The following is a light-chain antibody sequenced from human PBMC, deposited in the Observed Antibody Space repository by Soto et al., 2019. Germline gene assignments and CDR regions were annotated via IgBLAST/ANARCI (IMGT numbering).Light chain of an antibody. J-gene: IGKJ2*01. V-gene: IGKV1-39*01. Sequence: DLQMTQSPSSLSASVGDRVTITCRASQSISIYVNWYQQKPGKAPNLLVYGASTLQSGVPCRFSGSGSETDFPLTISILHPEDFATYYCQQSYSFPYTFGQGTNLQIK. CDR2: GAS. CDR1: QSISIY. CDR3: QQSYSFPYT.